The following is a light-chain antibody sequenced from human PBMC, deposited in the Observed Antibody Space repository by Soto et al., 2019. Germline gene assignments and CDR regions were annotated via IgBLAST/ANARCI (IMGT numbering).Light chain of an antibody. J-gene: IGKJ1*01. CDR2: GAS. CDR3: QQYGSSPPRT. V-gene: IGKV3-20*01. Sequence: EIVLTQSPGTLSLSPGERATLSCRASQSVSSSFLAWYQQKPGQAPRLLIYGASIRATGIPDRFSGSGSGTVFTLTISRLEPEDFAVYYCQQYGSSPPRTFGQGTKVEIK. CDR1: QSVSSSF.